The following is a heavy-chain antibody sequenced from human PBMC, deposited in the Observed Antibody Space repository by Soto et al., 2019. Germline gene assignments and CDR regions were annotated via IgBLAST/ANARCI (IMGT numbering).Heavy chain of an antibody. CDR2: INSDGSST. J-gene: IGHJ4*02. Sequence: GGSLRLSCAASGFTFSSYWMHWVRQAPGKGLVWVSRINSDGSSTSYADSVKGRFTISRDNAKNTLYLQMNRLRAEDTAVYYCARDTNYYGSGSYYNFDYWGQGTLVTVSS. V-gene: IGHV3-74*01. CDR3: ARDTNYYGSGSYYNFDY. CDR1: GFTFSSYW. D-gene: IGHD3-10*01.